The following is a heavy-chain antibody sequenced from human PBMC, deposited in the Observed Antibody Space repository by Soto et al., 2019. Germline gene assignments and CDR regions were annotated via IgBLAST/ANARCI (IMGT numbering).Heavy chain of an antibody. CDR1: GYSFTSYW. CDR2: IYPGDSDT. D-gene: IGHD3-3*01. V-gene: IGHV5-51*01. J-gene: IGHJ6*02. CDR3: ARLNSYDFWSGYPFAEDYYYGVDV. Sequence: RGESLKISCKGSGYSFTSYWIGWVRQMPGKGLEWMGIIYPGDSDTRCSPSFQGQVTISADKSISTAYLQWSSLKASDTAMYYCARLNSYDFWSGYPFAEDYYYGVDVWGQGTTVTVSS.